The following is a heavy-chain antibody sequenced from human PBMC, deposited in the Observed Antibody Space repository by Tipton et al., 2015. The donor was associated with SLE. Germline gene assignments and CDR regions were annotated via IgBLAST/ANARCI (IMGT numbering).Heavy chain of an antibody. V-gene: IGHV4-59*08. J-gene: IGHJ4*02. CDR3: ARWGGSSFDY. D-gene: IGHD1-26*01. Sequence: LRLSCTVSGGSISSYYWSWIRQPPGKGLEWIGYIYYSGSTNYNPSLKSRVTISLDTSNNQFSLKLSSVTAADTAVYYCARWGGSSFDYWGQGTLVTVSS. CDR2: IYYSGST. CDR1: GGSISSYY.